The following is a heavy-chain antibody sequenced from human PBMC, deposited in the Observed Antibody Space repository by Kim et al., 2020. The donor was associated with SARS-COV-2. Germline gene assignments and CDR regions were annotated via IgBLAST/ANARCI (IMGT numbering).Heavy chain of an antibody. CDR3: ASLPQVRDYYYYGMDV. J-gene: IGHJ6*02. CDR1: GFTFSDYY. CDR2: ISSSSSYT. D-gene: IGHD2-21*01. Sequence: GGSLRLSCAASGFTFSDYYMSWIRQAPGKGLEWVSYISSSSSYTNYADSVKGRFTISRDNAKNSLYLQMNSLRAEDTAVYYCASLPQVRDYYYYGMDVWGQGTTVTVSS. V-gene: IGHV3-11*03.